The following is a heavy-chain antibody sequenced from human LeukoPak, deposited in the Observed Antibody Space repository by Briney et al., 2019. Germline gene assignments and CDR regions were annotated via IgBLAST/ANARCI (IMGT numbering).Heavy chain of an antibody. Sequence: SETLSLTCTVSGGSISSYYWSWIRQPAGKGLEWIGRIYTSGSTNYNPSLKSRVTMSVDTSKNQFSLKLSSVTAADTAVYYCARETYFWSGYHHYYYYMDVWGKGTTVTVSS. CDR3: ARETYFWSGYHHYYYYMDV. J-gene: IGHJ6*03. CDR2: IYTSGST. CDR1: GGSISSYY. D-gene: IGHD3-3*01. V-gene: IGHV4-4*07.